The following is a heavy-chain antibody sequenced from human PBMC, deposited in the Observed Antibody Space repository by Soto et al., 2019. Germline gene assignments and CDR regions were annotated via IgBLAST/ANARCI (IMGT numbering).Heavy chain of an antibody. CDR1: GFTFTNYG. Sequence: VGSLRLSCAASGFTFTNYGMHWVRQAPGKGLGWVAVIWYDGSNRFYADSVKGRFTISKDNSQNMLYLQMHSLRPEDTAVYYCTRDPYGGSRYYFDSWGQGTLVTVSS. CDR3: TRDPYGGSRYYFDS. D-gene: IGHD1-26*01. J-gene: IGHJ4*02. V-gene: IGHV3-33*01. CDR2: IWYDGSNR.